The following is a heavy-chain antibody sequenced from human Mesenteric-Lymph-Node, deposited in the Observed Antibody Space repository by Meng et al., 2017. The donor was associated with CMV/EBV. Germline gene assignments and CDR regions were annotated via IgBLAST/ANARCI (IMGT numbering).Heavy chain of an antibody. D-gene: IGHD6-19*01. V-gene: IGHV1-69*04. J-gene: IGHJ5*02. CDR1: GGTFSRYA. CDR2: IIPILGIA. Sequence: SGGTFSRYAISWVRQAPGQGLEWMGRIIPILGIANYEQKFQGRVTITADKSTSTAYMELSSLRSEDTAVYYCARVLIAVAGTRWFDPWGQGTLVTVSS. CDR3: ARVLIAVAGTRWFDP.